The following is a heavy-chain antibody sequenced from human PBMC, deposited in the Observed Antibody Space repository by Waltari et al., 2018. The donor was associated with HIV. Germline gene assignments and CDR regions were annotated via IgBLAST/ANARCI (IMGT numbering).Heavy chain of an antibody. J-gene: IGHJ2*01. D-gene: IGHD4-4*01. Sequence: QVQLVESGGGVVQPGRSLRLSCAASGFTFSSYGMHWVRQAPGKGLEGVALIGDDGSIEYYPDPVKGRFTISRDNSRNTLYLEMKSLRAEDTAVYYCARSHYRLPRAGPTWYFNLWGRGTLVTVSS. CDR2: IGDDGSIE. CDR3: ARSHYRLPRAGPTWYFNL. CDR1: GFTFSSYG. V-gene: IGHV3-33*01.